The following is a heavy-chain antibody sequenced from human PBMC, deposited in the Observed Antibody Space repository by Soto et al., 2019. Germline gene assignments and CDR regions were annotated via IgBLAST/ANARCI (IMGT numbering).Heavy chain of an antibody. V-gene: IGHV4-39*01. CDR3: ARLGYYLFDY. J-gene: IGHJ4*02. CDR2: IYYSGST. D-gene: IGHD3-22*01. CDR1: GGSISSSSNH. Sequence: SETLSLTCTVSGGSISSSSNHWGWIRQHPGKGLEWIGNIYYSGSTYYNPSLKSRVTISVDTSKNQFSLKLSSVTVADTAVYYCARLGYYLFDYWGQGTLVTVSS.